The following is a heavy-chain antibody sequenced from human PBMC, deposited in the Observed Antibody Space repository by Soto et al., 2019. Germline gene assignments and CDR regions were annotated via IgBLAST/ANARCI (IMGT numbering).Heavy chain of an antibody. V-gene: IGHV3-48*02. CDR3: ARDTLTSYDFWSGYYKPHYYYGMDV. Sequence: GGSLRLSCAASGFTFSSYSMNWVRQAPGKGLEWVSYISSSSSTIYYADSVKGRFTISRDNAKNSLYLQMNSLRDEDTAVYYCARDTLTSYDFWSGYYKPHYYYGMDVWGQGTTVTVSS. J-gene: IGHJ6*02. CDR1: GFTFSSYS. CDR2: ISSSSSTI. D-gene: IGHD3-3*01.